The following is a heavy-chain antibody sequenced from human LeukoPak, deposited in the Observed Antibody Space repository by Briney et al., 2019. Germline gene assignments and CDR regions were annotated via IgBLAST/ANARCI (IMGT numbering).Heavy chain of an antibody. CDR3: AKAFRSTSCFDH. V-gene: IGHV3-9*01. Sequence: GGSLRLSCAASGFTFDDYAMHWVRQAPGKGVEWGSGISWNSGSIVYADSVKGGFTISRDNAKNSLYLQMNSLRAEDTALYYCAKAFRSTSCFDHWGQGTLVTVSS. D-gene: IGHD2-2*01. CDR1: GFTFDDYA. CDR2: ISWNSGSI. J-gene: IGHJ5*02.